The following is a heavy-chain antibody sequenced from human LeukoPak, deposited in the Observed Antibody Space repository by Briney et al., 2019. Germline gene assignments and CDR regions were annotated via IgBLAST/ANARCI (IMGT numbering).Heavy chain of an antibody. D-gene: IGHD3-22*01. CDR1: GGSISRGGYS. CDR3: ASSNYFDSSTYRFDY. J-gene: IGHJ4*02. Sequence: SETLSLTCVVSGGSISRGGYSWSWIRQPPGKALEWIGHIYHSGATYYNPSLKSRVTMSEDRSMNEFSLKLTSVTAADTAVYYCASSNYFDSSTYRFDYWGQGTLVTVSS. CDR2: IYHSGAT. V-gene: IGHV4-30-2*01.